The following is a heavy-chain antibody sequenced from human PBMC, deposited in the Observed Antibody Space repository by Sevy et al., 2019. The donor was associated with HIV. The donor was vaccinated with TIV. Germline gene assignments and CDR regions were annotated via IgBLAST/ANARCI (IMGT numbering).Heavy chain of an antibody. CDR2: IKPDGSDK. D-gene: IGHD1-26*01. CDR3: AQETFGRFDS. Sequence: GGSLRLSCAASGFSFSAYWMNWVRQAPGKGLEWVANIKPDGSDKHYVDSAEGRFTISRDNAKNSLYLQRNSLRVEDTAMYYCAQETFGRFDSWGQGTLVTVSS. V-gene: IGHV3-7*01. CDR1: GFSFSAYW. J-gene: IGHJ4*02.